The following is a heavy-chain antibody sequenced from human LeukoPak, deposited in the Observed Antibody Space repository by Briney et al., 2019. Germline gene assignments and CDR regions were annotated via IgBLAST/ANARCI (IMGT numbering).Heavy chain of an antibody. V-gene: IGHV4-34*01. J-gene: IGHJ4*02. CDR3: ARRSYNSPFRY. CDR2: INHSGGT. D-gene: IGHD5-24*01. Sequence: SSETLSLTCAFYGGSFSGYYWSWLRQPPGKGLEWIGEINHSGGTKYNPSLKSRVTISVDTSKNQFSLKLSSVTAADTAVYYCARRSYNSPFRYWGQGTLVTVSS. CDR1: GGSFSGYY.